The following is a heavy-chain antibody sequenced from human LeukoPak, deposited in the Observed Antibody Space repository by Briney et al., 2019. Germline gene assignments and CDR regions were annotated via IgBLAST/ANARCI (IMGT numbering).Heavy chain of an antibody. J-gene: IGHJ4*02. CDR3: ARARYSSSFYWGPYFDY. CDR1: GYTFTGYH. CDR2: LSPTSSRA. D-gene: IGHD6-6*01. Sequence: ASVKVSCKASGYTFTGYHMHWVRQAPGQGLEWMGWLSPTSSRAGSAQKFQGRVTFTRDTSISTVYMELSSLTSEDTAVYYCARARYSSSFYWGPYFDYWGQGTLVTVSS. V-gene: IGHV1-8*03.